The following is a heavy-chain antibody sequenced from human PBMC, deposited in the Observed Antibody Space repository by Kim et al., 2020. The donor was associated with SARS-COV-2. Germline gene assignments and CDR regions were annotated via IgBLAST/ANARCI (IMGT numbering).Heavy chain of an antibody. CDR1: GGTFSSYA. CDR3: ARDLYCSSTSCHDY. V-gene: IGHV1-69*13. J-gene: IGHJ4*02. CDR2: IIPIFGTA. Sequence: SVKVSCKASGGTFSSYAISWVRQAPGQGLEWMGGIIPIFGTANYAQKFQGRVTITADESTSTAYMELSSLRSEDTAVYYCARDLYCSSTSCHDYWGQGALVTVSS. D-gene: IGHD2-2*01.